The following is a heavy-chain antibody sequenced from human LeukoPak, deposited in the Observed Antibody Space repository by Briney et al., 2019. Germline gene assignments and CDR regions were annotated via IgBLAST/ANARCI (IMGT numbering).Heavy chain of an antibody. J-gene: IGHJ4*02. Sequence: HPGGSLRLSCAASGFTFSTYSMNWVRQSPGKGLEWVSYIRSSSSIIHYADSVKGRFTISRDNAKSSLYLQMNSLRDEDTAVYYCARNLYDFLTGFDSWGQGTLVTVSS. CDR3: ARNLYDFLTGFDS. D-gene: IGHD3-9*01. CDR2: IRSSSSII. V-gene: IGHV3-48*02. CDR1: GFTFSTYS.